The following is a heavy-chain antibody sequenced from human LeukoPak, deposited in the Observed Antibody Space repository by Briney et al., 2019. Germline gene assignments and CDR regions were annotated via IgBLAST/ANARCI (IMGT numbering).Heavy chain of an antibody. D-gene: IGHD6-19*01. CDR3: ARERNLEIAVAGTIFDY. J-gene: IGHJ4*02. CDR2: IHRDDT. Sequence: GGSLRLSCAASGFTVSSNYMSWVRQAPGKGLEWVSLIHRDDTYYADSVKGRFTISRDNSKNTLYLQMNSLRAEDTAVYYCARERNLEIAVAGTIFDYWGQGTLVTVSS. CDR1: GFTVSSNY. V-gene: IGHV3-53*01.